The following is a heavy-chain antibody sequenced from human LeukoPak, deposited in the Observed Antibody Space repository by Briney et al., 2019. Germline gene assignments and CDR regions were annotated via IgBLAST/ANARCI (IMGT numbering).Heavy chain of an antibody. J-gene: IGHJ4*02. CDR1: GFTFSSYW. CDR2: INSDGSST. V-gene: IGHV3-74*01. D-gene: IGHD6-13*01. Sequence: PGGSLRLSCAASGFTFSSYWMHWVRQAPGKGLVGFSRINSDGSSTSYAGSVRGRFTISRDNAKNKLYLQMTSLRAEDTAVYYCARDLSSSWYSWPSDYWGQGTLVTVSS. CDR3: ARDLSSSWYSWPSDY.